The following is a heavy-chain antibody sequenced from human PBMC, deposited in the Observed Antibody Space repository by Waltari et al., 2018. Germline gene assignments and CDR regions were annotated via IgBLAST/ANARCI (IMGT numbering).Heavy chain of an antibody. V-gene: IGHV3-7*04. Sequence: EVQLVESGGTLVQPGGSLRLSCVAPGFTFSSCWMTWVRQAPGKGLEWLANINEDGSEKFYVDSVTGRFSISRDNAKNSLYLQMNTLTVEDTAVYYCARADYGGSADYDYWGQGTLVTVSS. CDR3: ARADYGGSADYDY. CDR1: GFTFSSCW. CDR2: INEDGSEK. J-gene: IGHJ4*02. D-gene: IGHD4-17*01.